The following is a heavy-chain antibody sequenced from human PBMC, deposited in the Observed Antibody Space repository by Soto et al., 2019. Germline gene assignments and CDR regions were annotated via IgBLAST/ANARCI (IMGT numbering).Heavy chain of an antibody. D-gene: IGHD6-13*01. CDR3: ARGFRYSSSWYVWFDP. V-gene: IGHV1-3*01. J-gene: IGHJ5*02. CDR2: INAGNGNT. Sequence: ASXKVSCKASGYTFTIYAMHWVRQAPVQSLEWMGWINAGNGNTKYSQKFQGRVTITRDTSASTAYMELSSLRSEDTAVYYCARGFRYSSSWYVWFDPWGQGTLVTVSS. CDR1: GYTFTIYA.